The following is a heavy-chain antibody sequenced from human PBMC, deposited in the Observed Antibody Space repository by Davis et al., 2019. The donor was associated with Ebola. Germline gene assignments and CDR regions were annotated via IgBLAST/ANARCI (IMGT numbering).Heavy chain of an antibody. J-gene: IGHJ6*02. CDR2: VYFSGST. CDR3: ARRGIPTFYGMDV. D-gene: IGHD2-2*02. V-gene: IGHV4-59*08. CDR1: GGSISSHY. Sequence: SETLSLTCTVSGGSISSHYWSWIRQSPEKGLEWIGYVYFSGSTNYNPSLKSRVTISVDSSKKQFSLNLSSVTAADTAVYYCARRGIPTFYGMDVWGQGTTVTVSS.